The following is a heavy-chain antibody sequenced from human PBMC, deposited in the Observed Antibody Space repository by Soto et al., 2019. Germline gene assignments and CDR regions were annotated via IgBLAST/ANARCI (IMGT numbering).Heavy chain of an antibody. CDR2: INPSGGST. J-gene: IGHJ4*02. Sequence: ASVKFSCKACGYTFTRYYMHWVRQAPGQGLEWMGIINPSGGSTSYAQKFQGRVTMTRDTSTSTVYMELSSLRSEDTAVYYCARARIVVVVGGNRNYYFDYWGQGTLVTVSS. D-gene: IGHD2-15*01. V-gene: IGHV1-46*03. CDR1: GYTFTRYY. CDR3: ARARIVVVVGGNRNYYFDY.